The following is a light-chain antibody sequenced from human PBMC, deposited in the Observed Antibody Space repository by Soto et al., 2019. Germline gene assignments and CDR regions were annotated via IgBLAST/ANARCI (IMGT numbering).Light chain of an antibody. CDR3: SSKSSGSTPML. CDR1: SSDVGGYKY. CDR2: EVS. V-gene: IGLV2-14*01. J-gene: IGLJ2*01. Sequence: SALTQPASLSGSPGQSITISCTGTSSDVGGYKYVSWYQHHPGEAPKLIIYEVSNRPSGVSNRFSGSKSGNTASLTISGLQAEDESHYYCSSKSSGSTPMLFGGGTQLTVL.